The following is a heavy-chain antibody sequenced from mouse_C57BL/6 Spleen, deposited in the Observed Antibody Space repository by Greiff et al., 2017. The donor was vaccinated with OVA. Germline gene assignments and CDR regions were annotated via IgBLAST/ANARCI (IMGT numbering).Heavy chain of an antibody. V-gene: IGHV5-9-1*02. CDR1: GFTFSSYA. Sequence: EVNVVESGEGLVKPGGSLKLSCAASGFTFSSYAMSWVRQTPEKRLEWVAYISSGGDYIYYADTVKGRFTISRDNARNTLYLQMSSLKSEDTAMYYCTRDDGKYAMDYWGQGTSVTVSS. CDR3: TRDDGKYAMDY. CDR2: ISSGGDYI. D-gene: IGHD2-3*01. J-gene: IGHJ4*01.